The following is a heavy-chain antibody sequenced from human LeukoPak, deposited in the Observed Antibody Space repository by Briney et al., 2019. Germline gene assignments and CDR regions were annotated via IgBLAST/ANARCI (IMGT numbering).Heavy chain of an antibody. J-gene: IGHJ4*02. D-gene: IGHD2-8*01. CDR1: GDSISTYL. Sequence: SETLSLTCTISGDSISTYLWSWIRQPPGKGLEWIGFIHHTGITNYNPSLTSRVTISLDTAKNQFSLKLSSVTAADTAIYYCARYFCPNGLCSHFDYWGQGTLVTVSS. V-gene: IGHV4-59*01. CDR2: IHHTGIT. CDR3: ARYFCPNGLCSHFDY.